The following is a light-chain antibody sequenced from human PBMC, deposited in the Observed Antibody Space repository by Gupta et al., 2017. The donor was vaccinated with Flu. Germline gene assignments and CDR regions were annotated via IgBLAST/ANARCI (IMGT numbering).Light chain of an antibody. V-gene: IGKV3-11*01. Sequence: PATLSLSPGERVTLSCRASQSVATYLAWYQHRPGQAPRLLIYDASDRATGIPDRFSGSASGTDFTLTISILDPEDFAVYYCQQRSSWPQTFGAGTNVEMK. CDR1: QSVATY. CDR2: DAS. CDR3: QQRSSWPQT. J-gene: IGKJ4*01.